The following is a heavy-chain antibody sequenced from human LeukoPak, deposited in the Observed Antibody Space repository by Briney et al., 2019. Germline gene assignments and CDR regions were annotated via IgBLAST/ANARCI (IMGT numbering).Heavy chain of an antibody. CDR3: AGGVDTDLHY. CDR1: GDSVSSNSAA. CDR2: TYYRSKWSS. D-gene: IGHD5-18*01. V-gene: IGHV6-1*01. J-gene: IGHJ4*02. Sequence: PSQTLSLTCAISGDSVSSNSAAWHWLRQSPSRGLEWLGRTYYRSKWSSNYAVSVKSRITNHPDTFKNQFSLQLNSVTPEDTAVYYCAGGVDTDLHYWGQGTLVTVSS.